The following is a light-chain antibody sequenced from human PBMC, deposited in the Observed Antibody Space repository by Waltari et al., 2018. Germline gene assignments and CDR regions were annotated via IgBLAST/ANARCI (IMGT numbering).Light chain of an antibody. CDR3: QHYDRGPPETFT. CDR1: QSVDSN. V-gene: IGKV3-15*01. CDR2: ETS. Sequence: EIVMTPSPASLSVSPGERATLSCRASQSVDSNLAWYQQKPGQAPRLLIYETSTRANGVPATFSGSGSGTEFTLTITSLQSEDFALYFCQHYDRGPPETFTFGPGTKV. J-gene: IGKJ3*01.